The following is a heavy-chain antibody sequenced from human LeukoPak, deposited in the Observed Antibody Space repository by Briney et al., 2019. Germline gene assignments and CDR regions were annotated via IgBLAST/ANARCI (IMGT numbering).Heavy chain of an antibody. CDR1: GYTFTGYY. D-gene: IGHD4-17*01. Sequence: GASVKVSCKASGYTFTGYYMHWVRQVPGQGLEWMGWTIPDSGDTNYAQKFQGRVTMTRDTSISTAYMELSGLRSDDTALYYCAKDYGAFCFDSWGQGTLVTVSS. V-gene: IGHV1-2*02. CDR2: TIPDSGDT. J-gene: IGHJ4*02. CDR3: AKDYGAFCFDS.